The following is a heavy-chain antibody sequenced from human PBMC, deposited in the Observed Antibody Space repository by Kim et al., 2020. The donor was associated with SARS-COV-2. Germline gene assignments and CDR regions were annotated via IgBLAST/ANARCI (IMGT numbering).Heavy chain of an antibody. J-gene: IGHJ2*01. Sequence: SVKGRFTISRDNAKNSLYLQMNSLRAEDTAVYYCARVGYSSGWYNWYFDLWGRGTLVTVSS. CDR3: ARVGYSSGWYNWYFDL. D-gene: IGHD6-19*01. V-gene: IGHV3-11*05.